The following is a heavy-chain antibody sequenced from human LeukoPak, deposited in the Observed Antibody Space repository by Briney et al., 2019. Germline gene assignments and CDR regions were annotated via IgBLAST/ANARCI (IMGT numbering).Heavy chain of an antibody. D-gene: IGHD6-13*01. CDR1: GGSISSHY. V-gene: IGHV4-59*11. Sequence: PSETLSLTCTVSGGSISSHYWSWIRQPPGKGLEWIGYIYYSGSTNYNPSLKSRVTISVDTSKSQFSLKLSSVTAADTAVYYCARGSLAAAGTGYYFDYWGQGTLVTVSS. CDR2: IYYSGST. J-gene: IGHJ4*02. CDR3: ARGSLAAAGTGYYFDY.